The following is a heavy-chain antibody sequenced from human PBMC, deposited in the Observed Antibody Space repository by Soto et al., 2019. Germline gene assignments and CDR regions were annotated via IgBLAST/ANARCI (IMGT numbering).Heavy chain of an antibody. CDR3: ARASYYDSSGYWVDY. CDR1: GFTFSSYG. V-gene: IGHV3-33*01. D-gene: IGHD3-22*01. J-gene: IGHJ4*02. Sequence: GGSLRLSCAASGFTFSSYGMHWVRQAPGKGLEWVAVIWYDGSNKYYADSVKGRFTISRDNSKNTLYLQMNSLRAEDTAVYYCARASYYDSSGYWVDYWGQGTXVTVSS. CDR2: IWYDGSNK.